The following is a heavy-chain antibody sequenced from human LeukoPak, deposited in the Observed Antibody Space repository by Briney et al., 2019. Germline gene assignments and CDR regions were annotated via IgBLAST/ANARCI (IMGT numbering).Heavy chain of an antibody. D-gene: IGHD6-13*01. V-gene: IGHV3-30-3*01. J-gene: IGHJ4*02. CDR2: ISYDGSKK. Sequence: GGSLRLSCAASGFTFSNYAMHWVRKAPGKGLEWMTGISYDGSKKYSADSVTGRFTISRDNSENTLYLQMNSLRVEDTAVYYCARGAGGSSSWSTIRYVDCWGQGTLVTVSS. CDR3: ARGAGGSSSWSTIRYVDC. CDR1: GFTFSNYA.